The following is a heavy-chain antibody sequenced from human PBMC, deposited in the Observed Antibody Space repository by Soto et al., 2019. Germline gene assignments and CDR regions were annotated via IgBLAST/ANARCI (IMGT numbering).Heavy chain of an antibody. Sequence: PGGSVRLSCAASGFTFSSDGMHWVRQAPGKGLEWVAVISYDGSNKYYADSVKGRFTISRDNSKNTLYLQMNSLRAEDTAVYYCAKDGALLEWLYYMDVWGKGTTVTVSS. V-gene: IGHV3-30*18. CDR1: GFTFSSDG. CDR3: AKDGALLEWLYYMDV. D-gene: IGHD3-3*01. CDR2: ISYDGSNK. J-gene: IGHJ6*03.